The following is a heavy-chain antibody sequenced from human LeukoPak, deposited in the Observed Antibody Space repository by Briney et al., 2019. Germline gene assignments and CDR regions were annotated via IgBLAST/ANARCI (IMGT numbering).Heavy chain of an antibody. Sequence: PGGSLRLSCAASGFTFSSYSMNWVRQAPGKGLGWVSSISSSSSYIYYADSVKGRFTISRDNAKNSLYLQMNSLRAEDTAVYYCARTVGATRPVDYWGQGTLVTVSS. D-gene: IGHD1-26*01. CDR2: ISSSSSYI. V-gene: IGHV3-21*01. J-gene: IGHJ4*02. CDR3: ARTVGATRPVDY. CDR1: GFTFSSYS.